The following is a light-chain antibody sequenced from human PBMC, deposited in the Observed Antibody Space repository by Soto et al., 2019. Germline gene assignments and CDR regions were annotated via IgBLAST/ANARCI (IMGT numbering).Light chain of an antibody. J-gene: IGKJ3*01. CDR3: QQYNKWPLT. CDR1: QSVNNN. V-gene: IGKV3-15*01. Sequence: EIVMTQSPFTLSVSPGERATLSCTASQSVNNNVAWYQQKPGHTPRLLIYSASIGATGTPARFSGSGSGSDFTLTISSLQSEDFAVYYCQQYNKWPLTFGPGTRWISN. CDR2: SAS.